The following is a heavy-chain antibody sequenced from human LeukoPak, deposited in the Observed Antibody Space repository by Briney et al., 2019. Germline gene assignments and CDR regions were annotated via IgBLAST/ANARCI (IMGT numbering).Heavy chain of an antibody. J-gene: IGHJ5*02. CDR1: GGSISSSTYY. CDR2: IYYSGST. CDR3: ARPPFDP. Sequence: SETLSLTCTVSGGSISSSTYYWGWIRQPPGKGLEWIGSIYYSGSTYYNPSLKSRVTISVDTSKNQFSLKLSSVTAADTAVYYCARPPFDPWGQGTLVTVSS. V-gene: IGHV4-39*01.